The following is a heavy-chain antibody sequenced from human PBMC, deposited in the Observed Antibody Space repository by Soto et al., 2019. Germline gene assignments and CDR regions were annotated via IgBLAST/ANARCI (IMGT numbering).Heavy chain of an antibody. Sequence: VQLVESGGDVVQPGRSLRLSCAASAFTFKTYAMHWVRQAPGKGLEWVAVISYDGDSKYYADSVRGRFTTSRDNSNNTLYLQMNSLRPEDTAIYYCARGPEWATVTFLPPFDPWGQGTLVTVSS. D-gene: IGHD5-12*01. CDR1: AFTFKTYA. CDR3: ARGPEWATVTFLPPFDP. V-gene: IGHV3-30-3*01. CDR2: ISYDGDSK. J-gene: IGHJ5*02.